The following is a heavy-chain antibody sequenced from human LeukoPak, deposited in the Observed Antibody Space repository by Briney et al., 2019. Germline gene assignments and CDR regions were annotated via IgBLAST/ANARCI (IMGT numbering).Heavy chain of an antibody. D-gene: IGHD2-8*01. CDR3: TNGHKCTRPTCLGYYYFYMDA. CDR2: FSGSGGTT. Sequence: SGDSLTLSCAASGFTFSNYAMNWVRQAPGRGLEWVSGFSGSGGTTYYEDSVKGGLTISRSNSENALYLQMNSLRVGDTAVSYCTNGHKCTRPTCLGYYYFYMDAWGKGTTVTVSS. CDR1: GFTFSNYA. J-gene: IGHJ6*03. V-gene: IGHV3-23*01.